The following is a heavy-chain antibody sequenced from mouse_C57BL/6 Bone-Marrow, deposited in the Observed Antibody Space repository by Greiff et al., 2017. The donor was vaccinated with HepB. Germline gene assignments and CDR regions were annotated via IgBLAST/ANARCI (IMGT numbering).Heavy chain of an antibody. V-gene: IGHV5-12*01. CDR3: ARRLRAMDY. CDR1: GFTFSDYY. CDR2: ISNGGGST. J-gene: IGHJ4*01. Sequence: EVKVVDSGGGLVQPGGSLKLSCAASGFTFSDYYMYWVRQTPEKRLEWVAYISNGGGSTYYPDTVKGRFTISRDNAKNTLYLQMSRLKSEDTAMYYCARRLRAMDYWGQGTSVTVSS.